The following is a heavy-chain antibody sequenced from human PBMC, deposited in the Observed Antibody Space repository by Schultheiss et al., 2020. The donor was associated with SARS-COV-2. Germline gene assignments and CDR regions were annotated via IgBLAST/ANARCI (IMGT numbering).Heavy chain of an antibody. J-gene: IGHJ3*02. V-gene: IGHV4-59*12. D-gene: IGHD3-22*01. CDR2: IYYSGST. CDR3: ARGDYYDSTKADDAFDI. CDR1: GGSFSGYY. Sequence: SETLSLTCAVYGGSFSGYYWSWIRQPPGKGLEWIGYIYYSGSTYYNPSLKSRVTISVDTSKNQFSLKLSSVTAADTAVYYCARGDYYDSTKADDAFDIWGQGTMVTVSS.